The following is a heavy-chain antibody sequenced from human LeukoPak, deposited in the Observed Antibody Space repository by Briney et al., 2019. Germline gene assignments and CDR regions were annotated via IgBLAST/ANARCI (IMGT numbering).Heavy chain of an antibody. CDR1: GYTFTGYY. CDR3: ARPRQTDYGDEKAIAPFGY. J-gene: IGHJ4*02. CDR2: INPNSGGT. V-gene: IGHV1-2*02. D-gene: IGHD4-17*01. Sequence: ASVKVSCKASGYTFTGYYMHWVRQAPGQGLEWMGWINPNSGGTNYAQKFRGRVTMTRDTSISTAYMELSRLRSDDTAVYYCARPRQTDYGDEKAIAPFGYWGQGTLVTVSS.